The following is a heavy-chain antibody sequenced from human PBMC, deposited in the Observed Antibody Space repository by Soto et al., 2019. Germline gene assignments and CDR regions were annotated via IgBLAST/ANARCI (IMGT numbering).Heavy chain of an antibody. CDR1: GFTFSSYA. J-gene: IGHJ4*02. D-gene: IGHD2-21*02. CDR2: ISYDGSNK. V-gene: IGHV3-30-3*01. CDR3: ARDPVAYCGGDCRTFDY. Sequence: QVQLVESGGGVVQPGRSLRLSCAASGFTFSSYAMHWVRQAPGKGLEWVAVISYDGSNKYYADSVKGRFTISRDNSKNTLYLQMNSLRVEDTAVYYCARDPVAYCGGDCRTFDYWGQGTLVTVSS.